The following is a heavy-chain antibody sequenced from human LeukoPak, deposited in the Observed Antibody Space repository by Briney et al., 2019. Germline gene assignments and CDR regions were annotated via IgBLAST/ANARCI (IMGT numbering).Heavy chain of an antibody. CDR3: ARAPGTMIVVDY. V-gene: IGHV3-48*01. D-gene: IGHD3-22*01. J-gene: IGHJ4*02. Sequence: PGGSLRLSCAASGFSFSMYSMNWVRQAPGKGLEWVSYISSSSSTKKFADSVKGRFTISRDNAKNSLYLQMNSLRAEDTAVYYCARAPGTMIVVDYWGQGTLVTVSS. CDR2: ISSSSSTK. CDR1: GFSFSMYS.